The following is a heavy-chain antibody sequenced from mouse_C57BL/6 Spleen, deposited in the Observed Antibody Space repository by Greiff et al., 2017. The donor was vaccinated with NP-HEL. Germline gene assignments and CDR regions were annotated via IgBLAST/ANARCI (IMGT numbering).Heavy chain of an antibody. CDR2: IYPGNSDT. CDR3: TRGTASGPGAMDY. J-gene: IGHJ4*01. Sequence: VQLQQSGTVLSRPGASVKMSCKTSGYTFTSYWMHWVKQRPGKGLEWLGAIYPGNSDTSYNQKFKGKAKLTAVTSASTAYMELSSLTNEDSAVYYCTRGTASGPGAMDYWGQGTSVTVSS. CDR1: GYTFTSYW. V-gene: IGHV1-5*01. D-gene: IGHD3-3*01.